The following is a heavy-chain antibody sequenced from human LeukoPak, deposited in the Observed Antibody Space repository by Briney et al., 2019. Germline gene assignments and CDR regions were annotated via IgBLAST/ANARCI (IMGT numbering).Heavy chain of an antibody. Sequence: GGSLRLSCAASGFTFSDYYMSWIRHAPGKGLEWVSYISSSGSTIYYADSVKGRFTISRDNAKNSLYLQMNSLRAEDTAVYYCARGFGILWFGELPPDAFDIWGQGTMVTLSS. CDR1: GFTFSDYY. J-gene: IGHJ3*02. V-gene: IGHV3-11*01. CDR2: ISSSGSTI. D-gene: IGHD3-10*01. CDR3: ARGFGILWFGELPPDAFDI.